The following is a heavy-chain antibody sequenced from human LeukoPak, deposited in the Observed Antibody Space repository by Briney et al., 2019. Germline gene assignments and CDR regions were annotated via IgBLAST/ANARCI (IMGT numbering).Heavy chain of an antibody. CDR2: VYAGDSDT. D-gene: IGHD3/OR15-3a*01. J-gene: IGHJ6*02. CDR3: ARLGSNYFYYTMDV. Sequence: GESLKISCKGSGYSFTSSWIGWVRQMPGKGLEWMGTVYAGDSDTRYSPSFQRQVTMSADKSTSTAFLQWRSLKASDTAMYYCARLGSNYFYYTMDVWGQGTAVTVSS. V-gene: IGHV5-51*01. CDR1: GYSFTSSW.